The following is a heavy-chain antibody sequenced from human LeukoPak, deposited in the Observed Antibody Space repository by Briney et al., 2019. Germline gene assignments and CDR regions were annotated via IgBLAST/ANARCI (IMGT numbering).Heavy chain of an antibody. CDR1: GYSFTSYW. D-gene: IGHD1-1*01. CDR3: ARPNDPYGMDV. CDR2: IYPGDSDT. V-gene: IGHV5-51*01. Sequence: GESLKIPCKGSGYSFTSYWIGWVRQMPGKGLEWMGIIYPGDSDTRYSPSFQGQVTISADKSISTANLQWSSLKASDTAMYYCARPNDPYGMDVWGQGTTVTVSS. J-gene: IGHJ6*02.